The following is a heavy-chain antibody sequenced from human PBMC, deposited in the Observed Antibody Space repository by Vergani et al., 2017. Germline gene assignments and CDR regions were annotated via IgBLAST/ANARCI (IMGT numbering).Heavy chain of an antibody. Sequence: EVQLVESGGGLVKPGGSLRLSCAASGFTFSCYSMNWVRQAPGKGLEWVSSISSSSSYIYYADSVKGRFTISRDNAKNSLYLQMNSLRAEDTAVYYCARAKRGGYYDSSGYYSFDYWGQGTLVTVSS. CDR2: ISSSSSYI. D-gene: IGHD3-22*01. J-gene: IGHJ4*02. V-gene: IGHV3-21*01. CDR1: GFTFSCYS. CDR3: ARAKRGGYYDSSGYYSFDY.